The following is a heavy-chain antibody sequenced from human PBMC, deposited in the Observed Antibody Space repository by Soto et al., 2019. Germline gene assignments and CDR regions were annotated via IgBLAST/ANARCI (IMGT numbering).Heavy chain of an antibody. Sequence: ASVKVSCKVSGYTLTELSMHWVRQAPGKGLEWMGGFDPEDGETIYAQKFQGRVTMTEDTSTDTAYMELSSLRSEDTAVYYCATDPRKAVAGLPSDYWGQGTLVTVSS. J-gene: IGHJ4*02. CDR1: GYTLTELS. D-gene: IGHD6-19*01. CDR3: ATDPRKAVAGLPSDY. CDR2: FDPEDGET. V-gene: IGHV1-24*01.